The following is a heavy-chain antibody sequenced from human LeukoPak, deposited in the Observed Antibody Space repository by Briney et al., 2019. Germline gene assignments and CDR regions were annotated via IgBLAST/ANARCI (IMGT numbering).Heavy chain of an antibody. CDR1: GXSSSSFD. V-gene: IGHV3-13*01. J-gene: IGHJ4*02. Sequence: GGSLRLSCAVSGXSSSSFDIHWVRQGTGKALEWVSSITKGGDSYYSGSVRGRFTISREEAKKSLYLQMNSLRDGDTAVYYCARARHYYGLGSYYYDYWGQGTLVTVSS. CDR2: ITKGGDS. D-gene: IGHD3-10*01. CDR3: ARARHYYGLGSYYYDY.